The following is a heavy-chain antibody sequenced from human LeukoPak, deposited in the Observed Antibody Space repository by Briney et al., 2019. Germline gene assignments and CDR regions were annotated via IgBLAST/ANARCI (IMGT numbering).Heavy chain of an antibody. V-gene: IGHV1-58*01. CDR3: AAPSRIQLDY. J-gene: IGHJ4*02. CDR2: IVVGSGNT. Sequence: SVKVSCKASGFTFTSSAVQWVRQARGRRLEWIGWIVVGSGNTNYAQIFQGRVTITRDMSTSTAYMELSSLRSEDTAVYYCAAPSRIQLDYWGQGTLVTVSA. CDR1: GFTFTSSA. D-gene: IGHD5-18*01.